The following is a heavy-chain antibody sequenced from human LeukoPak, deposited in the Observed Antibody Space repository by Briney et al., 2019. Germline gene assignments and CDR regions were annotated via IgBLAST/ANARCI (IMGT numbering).Heavy chain of an antibody. D-gene: IGHD1-26*01. Sequence: GASVTVSCKASGYTFTGYYIDWVRQAPGQGLEWMGWINPNSGGTNYAQKFQGRVTMTRDTSISTAYMELSRLTSDDTAVYYCARGLLVGNTGYYFDHWGQGTLVTVSS. CDR3: ARGLLVGNTGYYFDH. CDR1: GYTFTGYY. J-gene: IGHJ4*02. CDR2: INPNSGGT. V-gene: IGHV1-2*02.